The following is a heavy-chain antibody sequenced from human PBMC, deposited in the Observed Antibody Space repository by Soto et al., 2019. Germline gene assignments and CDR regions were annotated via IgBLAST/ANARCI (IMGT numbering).Heavy chain of an antibody. D-gene: IGHD6-25*01. V-gene: IGHV4-4*02. CDR3: XKAAAYCLES. Sequence: QVQLQESGPGLVKPSGTLSLTCVVSGASISNSHWLSWVRQPPGEGLEWIGEIYHSGSTNYNPSXXXXXXXXXXXXXXXXXXXXXXXXXXXXXXXXXXKAAAYCLESWGPGTLVTVSS. CDR1: GASISNSHW. CDR2: IYHSGST. J-gene: IGHJ4*02.